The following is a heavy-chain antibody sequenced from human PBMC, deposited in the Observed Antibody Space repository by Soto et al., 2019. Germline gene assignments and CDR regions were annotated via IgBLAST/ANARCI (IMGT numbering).Heavy chain of an antibody. V-gene: IGHV1-8*01. CDR3: ARQQQLAHLHPFGIYYYYGIDV. D-gene: IGHD6-13*01. CDR1: GYTFTSYD. Sequence: ASVKVSCKASGYTFTSYDINWVRQATGQGLEWMGWMNPNSGNTGYAQKFQGRVTMTRNTSISTAYMELSSLRSEDTAVYYCARQQQLAHLHPFGIYYYYGIDVWGQGTTVTVYS. J-gene: IGHJ6*02. CDR2: MNPNSGNT.